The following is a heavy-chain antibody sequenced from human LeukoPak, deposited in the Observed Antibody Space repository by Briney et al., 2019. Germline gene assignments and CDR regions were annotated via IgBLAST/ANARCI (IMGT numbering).Heavy chain of an antibody. V-gene: IGHV3-23*01. D-gene: IGHD6-25*01. CDR3: ARSRRFRDSGMDY. CDR2: LSGSGVPT. CDR1: GFAFSSYG. Sequence: GALRLSCAASGFAFSSYGMSWVRQAPGKGLEWVSTLSGSGVPTYYADSVKGRFTISRDNSKNTLYLQMNSLRAEDTAVYYCARSRRFRDSGMDYWGQGTLVTVSS. J-gene: IGHJ4*02.